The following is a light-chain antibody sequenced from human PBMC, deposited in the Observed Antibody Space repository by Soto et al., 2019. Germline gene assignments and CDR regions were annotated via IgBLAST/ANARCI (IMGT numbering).Light chain of an antibody. V-gene: IGKV1-39*01. CDR2: AAS. J-gene: IGKJ3*01. CDR1: QTFTTY. CDR3: LQSYSPPFT. Sequence: DIQMTQSPSCLSASVGDRVTITCRASQTFTTYLNWYQQKPGKAPKLLIYAASSLQRGVPSRFSGSGSGTEFTLTIASLQPEDFATYYCLQSYSPPFTIGPGTKVDIK.